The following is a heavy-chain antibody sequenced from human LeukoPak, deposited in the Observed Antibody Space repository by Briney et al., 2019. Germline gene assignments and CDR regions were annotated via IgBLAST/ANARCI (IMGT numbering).Heavy chain of an antibody. CDR1: GFTFSSFW. CDR2: VSTDGKST. V-gene: IGHV3-74*01. Sequence: PGGSLRLSCAASGFTFSSFWMHWVRQAPGKGLVWVSRVSTDGKSTTYADSVQGRLSISRDNAKNTVYLQMNSLRAEDTAVYYCARTVGKHFDYWGQGTLVTVSS. J-gene: IGHJ4*02. CDR3: ARTVGKHFDY. D-gene: IGHD1-26*01.